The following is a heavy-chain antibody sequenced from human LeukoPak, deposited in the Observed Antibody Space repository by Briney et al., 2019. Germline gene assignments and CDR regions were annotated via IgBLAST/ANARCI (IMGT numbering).Heavy chain of an antibody. CDR1: GYTXTHYR. V-gene: IGHV1-18*01. Sequence: GASVKVSCKASGYTXTHYRMSGVRQAPGQGLQWIGWISAYRGDTFYEQSLQGRVTMTTDPSTNTAYMELRSLRSDDTAVYYCARVAQNFLGSGPRPGDFWGQGTLVTVSS. D-gene: IGHD3-10*01. J-gene: IGHJ4*02. CDR2: ISAYRGDT. CDR3: ARVAQNFLGSGPRPGDF.